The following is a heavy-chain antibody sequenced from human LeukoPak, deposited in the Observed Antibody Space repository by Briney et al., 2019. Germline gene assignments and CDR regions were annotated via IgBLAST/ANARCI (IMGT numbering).Heavy chain of an antibody. Sequence: SVRVSCKASGFTFTSSAMQWVRQARGQRLEWIGWIVVGSGNTNYAQKFQERVTITRDMSTSTAYMELSSLRSEDTAVYYCAADRWVGATTFDYWGQGTLVTVSS. V-gene: IGHV1-58*02. D-gene: IGHD1-26*01. CDR1: GFTFTSSA. CDR3: AADRWVGATTFDY. J-gene: IGHJ4*02. CDR2: IVVGSGNT.